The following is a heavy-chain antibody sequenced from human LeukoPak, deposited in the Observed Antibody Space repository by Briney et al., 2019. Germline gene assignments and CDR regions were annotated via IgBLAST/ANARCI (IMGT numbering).Heavy chain of an antibody. V-gene: IGHV4-59*08. J-gene: IGHJ5*02. CDR3: ARHTYYDSSGYYYHWFDP. D-gene: IGHD3-22*01. Sequence: SSETLSLTCTVSGGSISNYYWSWIRQPPGKGLEWMGYIYYSGSTDYNPSLKSRVTISVDTSKNPFPLNLTPCTAADTAVYYCARHTYYDSSGYYYHWFDPWGQGTLVTGSS. CDR2: IYYSGST. CDR1: GGSISNYY.